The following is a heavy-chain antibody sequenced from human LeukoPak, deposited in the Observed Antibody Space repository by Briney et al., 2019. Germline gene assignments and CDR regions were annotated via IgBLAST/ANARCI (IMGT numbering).Heavy chain of an antibody. CDR3: ARSFTIFGVVIKALYAFDI. V-gene: IGHV4-39*01. D-gene: IGHD3-3*01. Sequence: SETLSLTCSVSGGSIVSSTFYWGWVRQPPGKGLEWIGSIYYSGSTYYNPSLKRRVTISVDTSKNQFSLKLSSVTAADTAVYYCARSFTIFGVVIKALYAFDIWGQGTMVTVSS. J-gene: IGHJ3*02. CDR1: GGSIVSSTFY. CDR2: IYYSGST.